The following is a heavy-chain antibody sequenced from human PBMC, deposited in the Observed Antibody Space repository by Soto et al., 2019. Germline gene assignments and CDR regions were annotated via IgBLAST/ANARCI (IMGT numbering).Heavy chain of an antibody. Sequence: ASVKVSCKASGGMFYSSAINWVRQAPGQGLEWMGWINPNSGGTNYAQKFQGRVTMTRDTSISTAYMELSRLRSDDTAVYYCARVPQATVVTPGYFDYWGQGTLVTVSS. J-gene: IGHJ4*02. CDR3: ARVPQATVVTPGYFDY. D-gene: IGHD4-17*01. CDR2: INPNSGGT. CDR1: GGMFYSSA. V-gene: IGHV1-2*02.